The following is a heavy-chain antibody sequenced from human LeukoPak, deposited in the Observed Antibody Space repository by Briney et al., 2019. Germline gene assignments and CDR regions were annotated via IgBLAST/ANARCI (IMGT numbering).Heavy chain of an antibody. Sequence: PGGSLRLSCAATGFTFHDYGMSWVRQVPGKGLAWVSGITGNGGSVGYADSVKGGFTISRDNAKNSLYLQMNSLRDEDTALYYCARDHVGSGYYYFDSWGQGTLVTVSS. CDR1: GFTFHDYG. CDR2: ITGNGGSV. D-gene: IGHD3-22*01. V-gene: IGHV3-20*04. J-gene: IGHJ4*02. CDR3: ARDHVGSGYYYFDS.